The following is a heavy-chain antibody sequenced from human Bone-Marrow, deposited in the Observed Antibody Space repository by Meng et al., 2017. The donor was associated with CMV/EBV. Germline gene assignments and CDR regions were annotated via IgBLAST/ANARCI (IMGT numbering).Heavy chain of an antibody. V-gene: IGHV3-21*01. Sequence: GGSLRLSCAASGFTFSSWWMHWVRQAPGKGLEWVSYISSSGSYISYADSLKGRLTISRDNAKNSLYLQMNSLRAEDTAVYYCARPLDTTVGRWNFGYWGQGTLVTVSS. D-gene: IGHD5-18*01. CDR3: ARPLDTTVGRWNFGY. J-gene: IGHJ4*02. CDR1: GFTFSSWW. CDR2: ISSSGSYI.